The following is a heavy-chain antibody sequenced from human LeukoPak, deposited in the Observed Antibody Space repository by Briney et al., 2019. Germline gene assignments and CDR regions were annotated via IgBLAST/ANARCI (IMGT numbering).Heavy chain of an antibody. J-gene: IGHJ6*03. V-gene: IGHV1-69*01. CDR2: IIPIFGTA. CDR1: GGTFSSYA. Sequence: SVKVSCKASGGTFSSYAIGWVRQAPGQGLEWMGGIIPIFGTANYAQKFQGRVTITADESTSTAYMELSSLRSEVTAVYYCARGRVPAAMWAYYYYYMDVWGKGTTVTVSS. CDR3: ARGRVPAAMWAYYYYYMDV. D-gene: IGHD2-2*01.